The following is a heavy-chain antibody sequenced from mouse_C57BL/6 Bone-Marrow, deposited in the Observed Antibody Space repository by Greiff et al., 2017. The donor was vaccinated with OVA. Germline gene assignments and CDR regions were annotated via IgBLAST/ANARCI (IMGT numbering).Heavy chain of an antibody. Sequence: VQLKESGAELVRPGASVKLPCTASGFNIKDDYMHWVKQRPEQGLEWIGWIDPENGDTEYASKFQGKATITADTSSNTAYLQLSSLTSEDTAVYYCTPYYYGSSYDAYWGQGTLVTVSA. CDR2: IDPENGDT. CDR3: TPYYYGSSYDAY. V-gene: IGHV14-4*01. CDR1: GFNIKDDY. D-gene: IGHD1-1*01. J-gene: IGHJ3*01.